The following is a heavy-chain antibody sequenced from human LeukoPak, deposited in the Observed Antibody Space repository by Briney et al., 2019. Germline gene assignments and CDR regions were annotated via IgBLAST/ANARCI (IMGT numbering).Heavy chain of an antibody. CDR3: ARQGGSYPAGFDY. J-gene: IGHJ4*02. CDR2: IYYSGGT. CDR1: GGSISSYY. D-gene: IGHD1-26*01. V-gene: IGHV4-59*08. Sequence: PSETLSLTCTVSGGSISSYYWSWIRQPPGEGLEWIGYIYYSGGTNYNPSLKSRVTISVDTSKNQFSLKLSSVTAADTAVYYCARQGGSYPAGFDYWGQGTLVTVSS.